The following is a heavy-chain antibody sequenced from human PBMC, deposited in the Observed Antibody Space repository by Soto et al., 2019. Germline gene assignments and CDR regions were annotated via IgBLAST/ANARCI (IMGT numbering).Heavy chain of an antibody. V-gene: IGHV1-58*01. CDR3: AADREWWLPRY. J-gene: IGHJ4*02. D-gene: IGHD2-15*01. CDR1: GFTFTSSA. CDR2: IVVGSGNT. Sequence: GASVKVSCKASGFTFTSSAVQCVRQARGQRLEWIGWIVVGSGNTNYAQKFQERVTITRDMSTSTAYMELSSLRSEDTAVYYCAADREWWLPRYWGQGTLVTVSS.